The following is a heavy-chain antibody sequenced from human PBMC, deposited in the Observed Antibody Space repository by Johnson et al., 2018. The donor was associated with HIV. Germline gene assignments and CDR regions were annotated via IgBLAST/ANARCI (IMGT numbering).Heavy chain of an antibody. Sequence: QVQLVESGGGVVQPGKSLRLSCAASGFTFRTFPMLWVRQAPGQGLEWMAFISYNEDKKYYADSVKGRFTISRDNSKNILYLQMNSLRAEDTAVYYCAKRSYYYDSSGPPADAFDIWGQGTMVTVSS. CDR2: ISYNEDKK. D-gene: IGHD3-22*01. CDR1: GFTFRTFP. J-gene: IGHJ3*02. V-gene: IGHV3-30*04. CDR3: AKRSYYYDSSGPPADAFDI.